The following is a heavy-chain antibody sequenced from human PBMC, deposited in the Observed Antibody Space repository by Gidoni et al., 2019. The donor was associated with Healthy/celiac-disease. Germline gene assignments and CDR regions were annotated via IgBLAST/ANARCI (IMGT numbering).Heavy chain of an antibody. D-gene: IGHD3-3*01. CDR1: GYTFTSYG. CDR2: ISAYNGKT. Sequence: QVQLVQSRAEVKKPGASVKVACKASGYTFTSYGNSWVRQAPGQGLEWLGWISAYNGKTNYAKKLQGRVTMTTDTSTSTAYMELGSLRSDDTAVYYCARGGTIFGVVIIADAFDIWGQGTMVTVSS. V-gene: IGHV1-18*01. CDR3: ARGGTIFGVVIIADAFDI. J-gene: IGHJ3*02.